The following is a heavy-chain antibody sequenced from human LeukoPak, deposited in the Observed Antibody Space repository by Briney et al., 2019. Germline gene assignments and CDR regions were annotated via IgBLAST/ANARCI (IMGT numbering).Heavy chain of an antibody. CDR3: ARLNCSSTSCSANDFDY. V-gene: IGHV4-39*07. Sequence: PSETLSLTCTVSGGSISSGGYYWSWIRQPPGKGLEWIGEINHSGSTNYNPSLKSRVTISVDTSKNQFSLKLSSVTAADTAVYYCARLNCSSTSCSANDFDYWGQGTLVTVSS. J-gene: IGHJ4*02. CDR1: GGSISSGGYY. CDR2: INHSGST. D-gene: IGHD2-2*01.